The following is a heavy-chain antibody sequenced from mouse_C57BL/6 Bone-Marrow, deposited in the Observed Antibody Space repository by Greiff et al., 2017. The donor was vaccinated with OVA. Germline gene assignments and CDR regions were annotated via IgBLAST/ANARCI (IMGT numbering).Heavy chain of an antibody. CDR3: ARDGSSYFDY. CDR2: IYPGDGDT. V-gene: IGHV1-80*01. CDR1: GYAFSSYW. J-gene: IGHJ2*01. Sequence: QVQLKESGAELVKPGASVKISCKASGYAFSSYWMNWVKQRPGKGLEWIGQIYPGDGDTNYNGKFKGKATLTADKYSSTAYMQLSSLTSEDAAVYFCARDGSSYFDYWGQGTTLTVSS. D-gene: IGHD1-1*01.